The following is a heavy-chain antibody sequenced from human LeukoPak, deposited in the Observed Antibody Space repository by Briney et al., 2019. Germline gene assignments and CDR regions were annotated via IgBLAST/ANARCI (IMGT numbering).Heavy chain of an antibody. CDR3: ARGVIAVPAAIFGQFDP. Sequence: ASVNVSCKASGYTFTSYAMNWVRQAPGQGLEWMGWINTNTGNPTYDQGFTGRFVFSLYTSLSTAYLQISSLKAEDTAVYYCARGVIAVPAAIFGQFDPWGQGTLVTVSS. CDR1: GYTFTSYA. CDR2: INTNTGNP. D-gene: IGHD2-2*01. V-gene: IGHV7-4-1*02. J-gene: IGHJ5*02.